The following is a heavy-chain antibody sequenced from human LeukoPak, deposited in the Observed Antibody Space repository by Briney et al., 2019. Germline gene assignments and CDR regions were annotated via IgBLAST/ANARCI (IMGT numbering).Heavy chain of an antibody. Sequence: SETLSLTCTVSGGSISSYYWSWIRQPPGKGLEWIGYIYYSGSTNYNPSLKSRVTISVDTSKNQFSLELSSVTAADTAVYYCARGVSVAGFRGVDPWGQGTLVTVSS. D-gene: IGHD6-19*01. CDR1: GGSISSYY. J-gene: IGHJ5*02. V-gene: IGHV4-59*01. CDR3: ARGVSVAGFRGVDP. CDR2: IYYSGST.